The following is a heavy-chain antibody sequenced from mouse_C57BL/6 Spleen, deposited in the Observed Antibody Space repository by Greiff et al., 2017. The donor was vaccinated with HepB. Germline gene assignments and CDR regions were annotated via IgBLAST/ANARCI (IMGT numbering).Heavy chain of an antibody. V-gene: IGHV1-55*01. CDR1: GYTFTSYW. D-gene: IGHD1-1*01. Sequence: QVQLQQPGAELVKPGASVKMSCKASGYTFTSYWITWVKQRPGQGLEWIGDIYPGSGSTNYNEKFKSKATLTVDTSSSTAYMQLSSLTSEDSAVYDCAREANYYGSSYFDYWGQGTTLTVSS. J-gene: IGHJ2*01. CDR3: AREANYYGSSYFDY. CDR2: IYPGSGST.